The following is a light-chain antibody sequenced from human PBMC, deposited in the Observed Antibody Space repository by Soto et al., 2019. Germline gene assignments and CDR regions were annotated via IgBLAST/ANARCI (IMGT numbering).Light chain of an antibody. V-gene: IGLV1-44*01. Sequence: QSVLTQPPSASATPGQWVTISCSGGASNIESNTVTWYKQLPGTAPKLVIYSNDDRPSGVPARFSGSRSGTSASLAISGLQSDDEADYFCAAWDDRLNGYVFGGGTKVTVL. CDR2: SND. CDR1: ASNIESNT. J-gene: IGLJ1*01. CDR3: AAWDDRLNGYV.